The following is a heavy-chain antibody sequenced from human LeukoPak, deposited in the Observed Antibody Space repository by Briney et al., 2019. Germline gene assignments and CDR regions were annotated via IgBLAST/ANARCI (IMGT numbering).Heavy chain of an antibody. CDR3: AKSRGVVPAAPLGY. Sequence: SGGSLRLSCAASGFTFSSYAMHWVRQAPGKGLEWVAVISYDGSNKYYADSVKGRFTISRDNSKNTLYLQMNSLRAGDTAVYYCAKSRGVVPAAPLGYWGQGTLVTVSS. CDR2: ISYDGSNK. CDR1: GFTFSSYA. J-gene: IGHJ4*02. V-gene: IGHV3-30-3*02. D-gene: IGHD2-2*01.